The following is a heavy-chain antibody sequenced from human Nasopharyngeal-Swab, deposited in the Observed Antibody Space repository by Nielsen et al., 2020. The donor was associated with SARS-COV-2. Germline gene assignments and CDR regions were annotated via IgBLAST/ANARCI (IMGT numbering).Heavy chain of an antibody. CDR1: GFTFSSYA. J-gene: IGHJ3*02. Sequence: GESLKISCAASGFTFSSYAMHWVRQAPGKGLEWVAVISYDGSNKYYADSVKGRFTISRDNSKNTLYLQMNSLRAEDTAVYYCARPPGLTGYFDAFDIWGQGTMVTVSS. D-gene: IGHD3-9*01. V-gene: IGHV3-30*04. CDR3: ARPPGLTGYFDAFDI. CDR2: ISYDGSNK.